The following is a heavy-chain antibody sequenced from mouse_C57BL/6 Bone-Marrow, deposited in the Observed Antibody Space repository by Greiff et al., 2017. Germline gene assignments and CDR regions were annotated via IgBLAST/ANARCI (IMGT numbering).Heavy chain of an antibody. V-gene: IGHV1-81*01. Sequence: QVQLQQSGAELARPGASVKLSCKASGYTFTSYGISWVKQRTGQGLEWIGEIYPRSGNTYYNEKFKGKATLTADKSSSTAYMELRSLTSEDSAVYFCARLFADWGQGTLVTVSA. CDR1: GYTFTSYG. CDR2: IYPRSGNT. CDR3: ARLFAD. J-gene: IGHJ3*01.